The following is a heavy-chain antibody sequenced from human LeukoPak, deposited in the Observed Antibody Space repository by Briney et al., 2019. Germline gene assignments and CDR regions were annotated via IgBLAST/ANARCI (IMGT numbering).Heavy chain of an antibody. J-gene: IGHJ4*02. CDR3: ARASYIAATIRN. D-gene: IGHD5-24*01. Sequence: PSQTLSLTCAVYGGSFSGYYWSWIRQPPGKGLGWIGEINHSGSTNYNPSLKSRVTISVDTSKNQFSLKLSSVTAADTAVYYCARASYIAATIRNWGQGTLVTVSS. CDR2: INHSGST. CDR1: GGSFSGYY. V-gene: IGHV4-34*01.